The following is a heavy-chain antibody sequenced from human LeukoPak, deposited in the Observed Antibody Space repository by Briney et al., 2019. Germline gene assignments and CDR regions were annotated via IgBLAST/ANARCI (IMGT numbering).Heavy chain of an antibody. CDR1: GLIVTSNY. CDR2: IYHSGST. CDR3: AREPRRGYFDY. V-gene: IGHV4-4*02. J-gene: IGHJ4*02. Sequence: GSLRLSCAASGLIVTSNYMSWVRQPPGKGLEWIGEIYHSGSTNYNPSLKSRVTISVDKSKNQFSLKLSSVTAADTAVYYCAREPRRGYFDYWGQGTLVTVSS.